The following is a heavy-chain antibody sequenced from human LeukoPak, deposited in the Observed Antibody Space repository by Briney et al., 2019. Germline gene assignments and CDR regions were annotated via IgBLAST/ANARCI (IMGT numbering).Heavy chain of an antibody. J-gene: IGHJ4*02. V-gene: IGHV4-4*07. CDR3: ARDRGYCRGGSCYLDY. Sequence: TPETLSLTCTVPGGSISSYYWSWIRQPAGKGLEWIGRIYSSGSTNYNPSLKSRVTMSVDTSKNQFSLKLSSVTAADTAVYYCARDRGYCRGGSCYLDYWGQGTLVTVSS. D-gene: IGHD2-15*01. CDR1: GGSISSYY. CDR2: IYSSGST.